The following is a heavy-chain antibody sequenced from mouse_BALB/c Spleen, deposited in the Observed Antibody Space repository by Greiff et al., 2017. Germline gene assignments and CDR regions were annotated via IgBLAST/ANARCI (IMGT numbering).Heavy chain of an antibody. D-gene: IGHD2-1*01. CDR1: GFTFSSFG. CDR3: ARGYYGNYGYAMDY. J-gene: IGHJ4*01. V-gene: IGHV5-17*02. Sequence: VHLVESGGGLVQPGGSRKLSCAASGFTFSSFGMHWVRQAPEKGLEWVAYISSGSSTIYYADTVKGRFTISRDNPKNTLFLQMTSLRSEDTAMYYCARGYYGNYGYAMDYWGQGTSVTVSS. CDR2: ISSGSSTI.